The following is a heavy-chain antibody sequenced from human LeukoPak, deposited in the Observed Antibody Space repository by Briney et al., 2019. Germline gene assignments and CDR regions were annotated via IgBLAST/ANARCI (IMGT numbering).Heavy chain of an antibody. D-gene: IGHD3-10*01. CDR3: TRCRGYYGSGTYSTVYFDY. CDR2: IRNKAYGGTT. Sequence: GGSLRLSCTASGFTFADYAMSWFRQVPGRGLEWVGFIRNKAYGGTTEYAASVEGRFTISRDDSKSIAFLQMNSLETEDTAVYYCTRCRGYYGSGTYSTVYFDYWGQGTLVTVSS. J-gene: IGHJ4*02. V-gene: IGHV3-49*03. CDR1: GFTFADYA.